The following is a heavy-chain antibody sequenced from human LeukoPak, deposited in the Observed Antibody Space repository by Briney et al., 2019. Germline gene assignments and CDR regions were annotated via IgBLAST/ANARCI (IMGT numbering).Heavy chain of an antibody. CDR2: ISGSGGST. Sequence: GGSLRLSCAASGFTFSSYAMSWVRQAPGKGLEWVSAISGSGGSTYYADSVKGRFTISRDNSKNTLYLQMNSLRAEDTAVYYCAKVTAITISGVVIITRDYYYGMDVWGQGTTVTVSS. V-gene: IGHV3-23*01. D-gene: IGHD3-3*01. CDR3: AKVTAITISGVVIITRDYYYGMDV. J-gene: IGHJ6*02. CDR1: GFTFSSYA.